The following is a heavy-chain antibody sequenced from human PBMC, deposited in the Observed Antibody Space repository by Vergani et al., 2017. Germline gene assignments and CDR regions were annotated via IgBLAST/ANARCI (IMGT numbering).Heavy chain of an antibody. CDR1: GFTFSSYA. Sequence: EVQLLESGGGLVQHGGSLRLSCAASGFTFSSYAMSWVRQAPGKGLEWVAAISGSGGSTYYADSVKGRFTISRDNSKNTLYLQMNSLRAEDTAVYYCAKDPYSSGWYQGSDYWGQGTLVTVSS. D-gene: IGHD6-19*01. J-gene: IGHJ4*02. CDR3: AKDPYSSGWYQGSDY. V-gene: IGHV3-23*01. CDR2: ISGSGGST.